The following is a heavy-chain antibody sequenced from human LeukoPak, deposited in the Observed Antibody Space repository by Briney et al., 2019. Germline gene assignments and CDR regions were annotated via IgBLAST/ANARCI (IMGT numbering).Heavy chain of an antibody. CDR3: ARDKVSGATLLDY. Sequence: PGGSLRLSRAASGFTFSTYWMSWVRQVPGKGLEWVANIRQDGSEFYYVDSVKGRFTISRDNAKNSLYLQMNSLRADDTAVYYCARDKVSGATLLDYWGQGTLVTVSS. J-gene: IGHJ4*02. CDR1: GFTFSTYW. CDR2: IRQDGSEF. V-gene: IGHV3-7*01. D-gene: IGHD1-26*01.